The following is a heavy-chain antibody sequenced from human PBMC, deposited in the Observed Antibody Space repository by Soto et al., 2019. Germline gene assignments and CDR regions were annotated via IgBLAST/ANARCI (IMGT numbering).Heavy chain of an antibody. V-gene: IGHV1-2*04. CDR1: GYTFTDYY. CDR2: IDPNSGGT. D-gene: IGHD4-17*01. J-gene: IGHJ6*02. CDR3: ARALTVTGDSDYYYYGMDV. Sequence: QVQLVQSGAEVKKPGASVKVSCKASGYTFTDYYMHWVRQAPGQGLEWMGWIDPNSGGTNSAQKFQGWVTMARDTSINTAYMELSRLTSHDTAMYYCARALTVTGDSDYYYYGMDVWGQGTTVTVSS.